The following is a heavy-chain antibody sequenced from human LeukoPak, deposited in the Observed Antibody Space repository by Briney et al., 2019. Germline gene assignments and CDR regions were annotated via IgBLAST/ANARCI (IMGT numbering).Heavy chain of an antibody. V-gene: IGHV4-59*11. CDR1: GGSISSHY. J-gene: IGHJ5*02. Sequence: PSETLSLTCTVSGGSISSHYWSWIRQPPGKGLEWIGYIFYSGSTNYNPSLKSRVTISVDTSKNQISLNLTSVTAADTAVYYCARGFGNVRGVAWGQGTLVTVSS. CDR2: IFYSGST. CDR3: ARGFGNVRGVA. D-gene: IGHD3-10*01.